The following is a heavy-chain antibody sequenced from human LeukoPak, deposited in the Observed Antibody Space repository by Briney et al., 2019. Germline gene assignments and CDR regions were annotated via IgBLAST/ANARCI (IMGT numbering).Heavy chain of an antibody. D-gene: IGHD6-13*01. Sequence: ASVKVSCKASGYTFTSYYMHWVRQAPGQGLEWMGWINPNSGGTNYAQKFQGRVTMTRDTSISTAYMELSRLRSDDTAVYYCARGKGIAAAGTTAWGQGTLVTVSS. CDR3: ARGKGIAAAGTTA. CDR1: GYTFTSYY. J-gene: IGHJ5*02. V-gene: IGHV1-2*02. CDR2: INPNSGGT.